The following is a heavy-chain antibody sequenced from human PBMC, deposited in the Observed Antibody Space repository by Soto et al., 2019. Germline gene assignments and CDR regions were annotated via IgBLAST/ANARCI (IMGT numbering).Heavy chain of an antibody. CDR3: ALSWYSYYFDL. D-gene: IGHD1-1*01. J-gene: IGHJ4*02. CDR2: IWYDGSDK. V-gene: IGHV3-33*08. Sequence: HPWWSLRLSCSASVFTCSSYGMHWFRQAPGKGLEWVAVIWYDGSDKYYADSVKGRFTISRDNSKNTLYLQMNSLRAEDTAVYYCALSWYSYYFDLWGQGTLVTVSS. CDR1: VFTCSSYG.